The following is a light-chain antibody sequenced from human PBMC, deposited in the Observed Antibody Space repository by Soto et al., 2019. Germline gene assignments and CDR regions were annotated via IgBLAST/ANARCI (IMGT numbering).Light chain of an antibody. CDR3: QQYLQWPPT. J-gene: IGKJ1*01. CDR1: QSVSSY. V-gene: IGKV3-11*01. CDR2: DAS. Sequence: EIVLTQSPATLSLSPGERATLSCRASQSVSSYLSCYQQKPGQAPRLLIYDASNRATGIPARFSGSGCGADFTLTISSLQYEDFAVYYCQQYLQWPPTFGQGTKVDI.